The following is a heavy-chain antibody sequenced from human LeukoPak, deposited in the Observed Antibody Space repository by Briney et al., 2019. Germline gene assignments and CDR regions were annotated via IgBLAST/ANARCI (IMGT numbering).Heavy chain of an antibody. CDR3: ARAPAHSMTTVTTPDY. Sequence: ASVKVSCKASGYTFTSYDINWVRQATGQGLEWMGWMNPNSGNTGYAQKFQGRVTMTRNTSMSTAYMELSSLRSEDTAVYYCARAPAHSMTTVTTPDYWGQGTLVTVSS. D-gene: IGHD4-17*01. V-gene: IGHV1-8*01. J-gene: IGHJ4*02. CDR1: GYTFTSYD. CDR2: MNPNSGNT.